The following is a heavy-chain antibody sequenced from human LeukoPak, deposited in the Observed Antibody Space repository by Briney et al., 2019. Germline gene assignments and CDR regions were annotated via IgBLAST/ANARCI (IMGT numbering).Heavy chain of an antibody. Sequence: GGSLRLSCAASGFTFNNYGMHWVRQAPGKGLEWVAFIRYNGNNQYYADSAKGRFTISRDNSKNTLYLQMNILRAEDTAVYFCAREQWLDYWGQGTLVTVSS. D-gene: IGHD6-19*01. CDR2: IRYNGNNQ. J-gene: IGHJ4*02. V-gene: IGHV3-30*02. CDR3: AREQWLDY. CDR1: GFTFNNYG.